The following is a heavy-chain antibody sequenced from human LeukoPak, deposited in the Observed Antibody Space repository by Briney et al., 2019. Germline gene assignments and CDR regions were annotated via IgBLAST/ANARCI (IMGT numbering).Heavy chain of an antibody. J-gene: IGHJ4*02. V-gene: IGHV3-30-3*01. CDR3: ARENSYYDSSGYYVYYFDY. Sequence: GRSLRLSCAASGLTFSSYAMHWVRQAPGKGLEWVAVIAYDGSNKYYADSVKGRFTISRDNSKNTLYLQMNSLRAEDTAVYYCARENSYYDSSGYYVYYFDYWGQGTLVTVSS. D-gene: IGHD3-22*01. CDR1: GLTFSSYA. CDR2: IAYDGSNK.